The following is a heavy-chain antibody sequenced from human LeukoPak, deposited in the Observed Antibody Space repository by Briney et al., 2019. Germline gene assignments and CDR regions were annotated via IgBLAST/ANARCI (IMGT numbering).Heavy chain of an antibody. CDR1: GGSISSYY. Sequence: PSETLSLTCTVSGGSISSYYWSWIRQPPGKRLEWIGYIYSSGSTNYNPSLKSRVTISVDTSKNQFSLKLTSVTAAATAMYYCARVGDSDSRGYYYGPDYWGQGTLVTVSS. J-gene: IGHJ4*02. V-gene: IGHV4-59*01. D-gene: IGHD3-22*01. CDR2: IYSSGST. CDR3: ARVGDSDSRGYYYGPDY.